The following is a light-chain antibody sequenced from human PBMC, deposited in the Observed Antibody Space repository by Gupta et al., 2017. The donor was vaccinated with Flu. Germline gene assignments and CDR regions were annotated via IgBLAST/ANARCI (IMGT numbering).Light chain of an antibody. CDR1: SGNSSYA. CDR3: QTWGTGMV. CDR2: LNSDGSH. Sequence: QLVLTQSPSAPASLGASGNRTSPLSSGNSSYAIAWHQQQPEKGPRYLMKLNSDGSHSKGDGIPDRFSGSSSGAERYLTISSLQSEDEADYYCQTWGTGMVFGGGTKLTVL. V-gene: IGLV4-69*01. J-gene: IGLJ3*02.